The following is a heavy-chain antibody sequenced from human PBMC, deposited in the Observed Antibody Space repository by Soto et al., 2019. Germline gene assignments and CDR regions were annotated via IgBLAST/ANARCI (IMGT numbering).Heavy chain of an antibody. V-gene: IGHV3-43*01. CDR1: VFNFDDYT. Sequence: PWWSLRLSCSASVFNFDDYTMHWVRQAPGKGLEWVSLISWDGGSTYYADSVKGRFTISRDNSKNSLYLQMNSLRTEDTALYYCAKDISLATVVTGIDYWGQGTLVTVSS. D-gene: IGHD1-20*01. J-gene: IGHJ4*02. CDR3: AKDISLATVVTGIDY. CDR2: ISWDGGST.